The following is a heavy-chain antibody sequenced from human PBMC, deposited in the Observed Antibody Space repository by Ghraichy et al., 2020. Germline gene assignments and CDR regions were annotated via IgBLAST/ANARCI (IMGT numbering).Heavy chain of an antibody. CDR1: GGSISSYY. D-gene: IGHD3-10*01. J-gene: IGHJ6*02. CDR3: ARRRGDSYYGLDV. V-gene: IGHV4-59*12. CDR2: IYYSGGT. Sequence: GSLRLSCTVSGGSISSYYWSWIRQPPGKGLEWIGYIYYSGGTNYNPSLKSRVTMSVDTSKDQFSLKLNSVTAADTAVYFCARRRGDSYYGLDVWGQGTTVTVSS.